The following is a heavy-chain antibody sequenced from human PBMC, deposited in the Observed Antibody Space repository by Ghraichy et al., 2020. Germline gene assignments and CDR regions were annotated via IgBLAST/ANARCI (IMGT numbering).Heavy chain of an antibody. CDR3: ARDDSGPESIDY. V-gene: IGHV1-2*02. CDR2: INPDGSFA. Sequence: KVSCKGSGFTFTAYYIHWVRQAPGQGLEWMGYINPDGSFADYAQRFQGRLVMTRDTSINTVYMELSSLRSDDTAVYYCARDDSGPESIDYWGRGTLVSVSS. CDR1: GFTFTAYY. J-gene: IGHJ4*02. D-gene: IGHD3-22*01.